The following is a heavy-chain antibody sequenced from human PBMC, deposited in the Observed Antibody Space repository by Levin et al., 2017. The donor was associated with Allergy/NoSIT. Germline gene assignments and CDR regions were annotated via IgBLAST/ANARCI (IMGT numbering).Heavy chain of an antibody. J-gene: IGHJ4*02. V-gene: IGHV1-3*01. CDR1: GYTFRRYA. CDR2: INPGNGNT. D-gene: IGHD3-9*01. Sequence: GASVKVSCTASGYTFRRYAMHWVRQAPGQRLEWMGWINPGNGNTKYSDEFQGRVTINRDTSASTVYMELSSLRSEDTAVYYCARAPDILTGYYIDDYFDYWGQGTLVTVSS. CDR3: ARAPDILTGYYIDDYFDY.